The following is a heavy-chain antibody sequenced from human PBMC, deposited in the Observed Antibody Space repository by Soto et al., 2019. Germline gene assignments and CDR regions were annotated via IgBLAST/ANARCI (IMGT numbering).Heavy chain of an antibody. D-gene: IGHD2-21*02. CDR2: IYYSGST. V-gene: IGHV4-39*01. Sequence: PSETLSLTCTVSGGSISSSSYYWGWIRQPPGKGLEWIGSIYYSGSTCYNPSLKSRVTISVDTSKNQFSLKLSSVTAADTAVYYCARPVVTAISPKYNWFDPWGQGTLVTVSS. CDR3: ARPVVTAISPKYNWFDP. J-gene: IGHJ5*02. CDR1: GGSISSSSYY.